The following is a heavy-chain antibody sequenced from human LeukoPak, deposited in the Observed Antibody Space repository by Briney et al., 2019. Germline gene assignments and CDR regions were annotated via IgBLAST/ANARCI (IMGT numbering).Heavy chain of an antibody. V-gene: IGHV4-4*07. Sequence: SETLSLTCSVSGGSISTYYWSWIRQPAGKGLEWIGRVYRSGNGNYSPSLQSRVTMSVDTSKNQISLRLRSVTAADTAVYYCARDDFEYSVHYGMDVWGQGTAVTVSS. J-gene: IGHJ6*02. D-gene: IGHD3-9*01. CDR2: VYRSGNG. CDR1: GGSISTYY. CDR3: ARDDFEYSVHYGMDV.